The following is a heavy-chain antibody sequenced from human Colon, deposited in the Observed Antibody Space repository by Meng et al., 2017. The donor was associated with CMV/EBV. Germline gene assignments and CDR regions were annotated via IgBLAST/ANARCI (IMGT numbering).Heavy chain of an antibody. CDR1: GFTFDDHG. J-gene: IGHJ4*02. D-gene: IGHD3-10*01. Sequence: GESLKISCAASGFTFDDHGMSWVRQVPGKGLEWVSGVHWSGNFTSYADSVKGRFSISRDNTKNALYLQMNSLRAEDTSLYHCARESFLVRGVFDFCGPGLLVTVSS. CDR3: ARESFLVRGVFDF. CDR2: VHWSGNFT. V-gene: IGHV3-20*01.